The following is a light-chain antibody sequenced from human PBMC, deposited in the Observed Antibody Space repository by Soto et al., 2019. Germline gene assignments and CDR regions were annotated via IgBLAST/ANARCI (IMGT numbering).Light chain of an antibody. Sequence: QSVLTQPPSVSGAPGQRVTISCTGSSSNIGAGYYVHWYQQLPGTAPKLLIYGNSNRPSGVPDRFSGSKSGTSVSLAITGLQAEDEADYYCQSYDSSLSVVFGGGTKVTVL. CDR3: QSYDSSLSVV. CDR2: GNS. CDR1: SSNIGAGYY. V-gene: IGLV1-40*01. J-gene: IGLJ2*01.